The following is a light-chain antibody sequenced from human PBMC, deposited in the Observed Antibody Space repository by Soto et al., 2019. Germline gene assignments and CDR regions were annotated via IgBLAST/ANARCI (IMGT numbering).Light chain of an antibody. J-gene: IGLJ3*02. CDR2: EVI. CDR1: SSDVGGYNY. V-gene: IGLV2-14*01. CDR3: SSYTSSSTWV. Sequence: SALTQPASVSGSPGQSITISCTGTSSDVGGYNYVSWYQQHPGKAPKLMIYEVINRPSGVSNRFSGSKSGNTASLTISGLQAEDEADYYCSSYTSSSTWVFGGGTKLTVL.